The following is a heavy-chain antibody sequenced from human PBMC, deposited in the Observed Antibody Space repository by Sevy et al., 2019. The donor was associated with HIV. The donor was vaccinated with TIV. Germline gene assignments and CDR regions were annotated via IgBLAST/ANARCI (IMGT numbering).Heavy chain of an antibody. CDR3: ARGLGGGYSSLTRLGKWFDP. V-gene: IGHV4-34*01. J-gene: IGHJ5*02. D-gene: IGHD6-19*01. Sequence: SETLSLTYAVYGGSFSGYYWSWIRQPPGKGLEWIGEINHSGSTNYNPSLKSRVTISVDTSKNQFSLKLSSVTAADTAVYYCARGLGGGYSSLTRLGKWFDPWGQGTLVTVSS. CDR2: INHSGST. CDR1: GGSFSGYY.